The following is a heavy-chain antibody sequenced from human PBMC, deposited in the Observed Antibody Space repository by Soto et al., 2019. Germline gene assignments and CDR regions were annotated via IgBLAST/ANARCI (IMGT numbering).Heavy chain of an antibody. D-gene: IGHD1-1*01. J-gene: IGHJ5*02. CDR2: TYYKSKWFY. V-gene: IGHV6-1*01. CDR1: GDSVSSDSTA. CDR3: ARGWRFDP. Sequence: TLSLTCDISGDSVSSDSTAWNWIRQSPSRGLEWLGRTYYKSKWFYNYAVSVRSRIAIKSDTSKNQFSLKMFSVTAADTAIYYCARGWRFDPWGQGTQVTVSS.